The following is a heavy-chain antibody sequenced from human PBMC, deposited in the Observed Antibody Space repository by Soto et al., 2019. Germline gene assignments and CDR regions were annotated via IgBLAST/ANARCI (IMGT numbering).Heavy chain of an antibody. CDR2: IWYDGSNK. V-gene: IGHV3-33*01. CDR3: ARDPIRGKWELLSPLDY. D-gene: IGHD1-26*01. Sequence: GGSLRLSCAASGFTFSSYGMHWVRQAPGKGLEWVAVIWYDGSNKYYADSVKGRFTISRDNSKNTLYRQMNSLRAEDTAVYYCARDPIRGKWELLSPLDYWGQGTLVTVSS. CDR1: GFTFSSYG. J-gene: IGHJ4*02.